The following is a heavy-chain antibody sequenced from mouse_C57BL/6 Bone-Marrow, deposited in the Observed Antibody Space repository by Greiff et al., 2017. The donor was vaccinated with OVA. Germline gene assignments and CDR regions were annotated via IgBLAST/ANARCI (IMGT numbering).Heavy chain of an antibody. CDR1: GFTFSSYA. J-gene: IGHJ3*01. D-gene: IGHD4-1*01. CDR2: ISDGGSYT. Sequence: EVQLMESGGGLVKPGGSLKLSCAASGFTFSSYAMSWVRQTPEKRLEWVATISDGGSYTYYPDNVKGRFTISRDNAKNSLYLQMSHLKSEDTAMYYYGRAAWDWFDYWGQGTPVTVSA. V-gene: IGHV5-4*01. CDR3: GRAAWDWFDY.